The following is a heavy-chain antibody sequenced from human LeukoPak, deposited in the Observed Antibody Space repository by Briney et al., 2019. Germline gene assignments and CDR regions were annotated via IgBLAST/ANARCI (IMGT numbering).Heavy chain of an antibody. CDR3: ATYCGGSCYPN. D-gene: IGHD2-15*01. CDR2: VDAEDGET. CDR1: GYTLTELS. Sequence: GASVKVSCKVSGYTLTELSMHWVRQAPGKGLEWRGGVDAEDGETIYAQKVQGRVTMTEDTSTDTAHMELSSLRSEDTAVYYCATYCGGSCYPNWGQGTLVTVSS. J-gene: IGHJ4*02. V-gene: IGHV1-24*01.